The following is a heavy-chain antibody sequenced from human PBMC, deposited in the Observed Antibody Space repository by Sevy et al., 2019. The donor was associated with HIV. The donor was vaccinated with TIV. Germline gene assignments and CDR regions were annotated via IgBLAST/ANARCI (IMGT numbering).Heavy chain of an antibody. D-gene: IGHD3-9*01. CDR3: VRTAGLTGSYEY. J-gene: IGHJ4*02. V-gene: IGHV3-30-3*01. CDR1: GFTFTNFP. Sequence: GESLKISCAASGFTFTNFPMHWVRQAPGRGLEWVAIISFNGNHEFYADSVKGRFTISRDNSKSTLYLQMNSLRGEDTAVYYCVRTAGLTGSYEYWGQGTQVTVSS. CDR2: ISFNGNHE.